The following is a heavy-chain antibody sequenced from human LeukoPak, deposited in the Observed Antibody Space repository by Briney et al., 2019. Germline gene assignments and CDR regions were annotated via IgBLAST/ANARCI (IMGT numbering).Heavy chain of an antibody. D-gene: IGHD7-27*01. V-gene: IGHV3-30*18. J-gene: IGHJ4*02. Sequence: GGSLRLSCAASGLTFSSYGMHWVRQAPGKGLEWVAVISYDGSNKYYADSVKGRFTISRDNSKNTLYLQMNSLRAEDTAVYYCAKSPTNWGTYFDYWGQGTLVTVSS. CDR2: ISYDGSNK. CDR3: AKSPTNWGTYFDY. CDR1: GLTFSSYG.